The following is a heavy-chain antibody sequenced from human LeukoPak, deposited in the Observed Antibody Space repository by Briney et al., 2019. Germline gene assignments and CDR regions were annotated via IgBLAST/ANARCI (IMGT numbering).Heavy chain of an antibody. V-gene: IGHV3-7*01. CDR2: IKQDGSEK. CDR1: GFTFSSYA. Sequence: PGGSLRLSCAASGFTFSSYAMHWVRQAPGKGLEWVANIKQDGSEKYHVDSVKGRFTISRDNAKNSLYLQMDSLRVEDTAVYYCARGRERSGTGCYLPGIYWGQGILVTVSS. J-gene: IGHJ4*02. D-gene: IGHD2-2*01. CDR3: ARGRERSGTGCYLPGIY.